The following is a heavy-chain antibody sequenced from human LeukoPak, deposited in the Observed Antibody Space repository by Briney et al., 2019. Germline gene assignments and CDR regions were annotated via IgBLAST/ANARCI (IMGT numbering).Heavy chain of an antibody. CDR3: AREVGPYKQWLARTQYYYYHGMDV. CDR1: GYTFTSYY. Sequence: ASVKVSCKASGYTFTSYYMHWVRQAPGQGLEWMGIINPSGGSTSYAQKFQGRVTMTRDTSTSTVYMELSSLRSEDTAVYYCAREVGPYKQWLARTQYYYYHGMDVWGQETTVTVSS. D-gene: IGHD6-19*01. CDR2: INPSGGST. J-gene: IGHJ6*02. V-gene: IGHV1-46*01.